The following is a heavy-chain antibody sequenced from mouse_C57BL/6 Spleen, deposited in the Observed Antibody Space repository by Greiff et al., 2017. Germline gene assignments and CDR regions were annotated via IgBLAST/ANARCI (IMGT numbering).Heavy chain of an antibody. CDR3: ARYDGYYDYAMDY. CDR1: GYAFTNYL. Sequence: QVQLQQSGAELVRPGTSVKVSCKASGYAFTNYLIEWVKQRPGQGLEWIGVINPGSGGTKYNEKFKGKATLTVDKSSSTAYMQLSSLTSEDSAVYFCARYDGYYDYAMDYWGQGTSVTVSS. D-gene: IGHD2-3*01. CDR2: INPGSGGT. J-gene: IGHJ4*01. V-gene: IGHV1-54*01.